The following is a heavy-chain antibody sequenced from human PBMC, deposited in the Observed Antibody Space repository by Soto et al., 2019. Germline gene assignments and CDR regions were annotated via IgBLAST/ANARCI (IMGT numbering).Heavy chain of an antibody. CDR1: GGSISNYY. CDR2: IHYSGST. J-gene: IGHJ4*02. CDR3: ARGHYDFWSGYFATIDY. Sequence: QVQLQESGPGLVKPSETLSLTCTVSGGSISNYYWSWIRQPPGKGLEWIGYIHYSGSTKYNPSLKSRVTISADTSKNQFSLKPSSVTAADTAVYYCARGHYDFWSGYFATIDYWGQGTLVTVS. D-gene: IGHD3-3*01. V-gene: IGHV4-59*08.